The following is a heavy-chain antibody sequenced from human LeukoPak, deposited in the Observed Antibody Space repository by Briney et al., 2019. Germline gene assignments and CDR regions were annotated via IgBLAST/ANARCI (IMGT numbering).Heavy chain of an antibody. D-gene: IGHD1-26*01. CDR2: IKQDGSEK. CDR1: GFTFGSYW. V-gene: IGHV3-7*01. CDR3: ARGGWEPLDY. J-gene: IGHJ4*02. Sequence: GGSLRLSCAASGFTFGSYWMTWVRQAPGKGLEWVANIKQDGSEKYYVDSVKGRFTISRDNAKNSLYLQMNSLRAEDTAVYHCARGGWEPLDYWGQGILVTVSS.